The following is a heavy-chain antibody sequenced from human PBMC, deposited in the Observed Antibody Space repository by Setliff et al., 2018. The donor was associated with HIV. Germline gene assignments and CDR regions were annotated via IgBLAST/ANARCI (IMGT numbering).Heavy chain of an antibody. J-gene: IGHJ4*02. CDR1: GFTFSSYG. CDR3: AKTSGWTTIDY. Sequence: GGSLRLSCAASGFTFSSYGMHWVRQAPGKGLECVASIRNDGSNKYYADSVKGRFTISRDDSKNTVYLQMNSLRAEDTAVYYCAKTSGWTTIDYWGQGTLVTVSS. D-gene: IGHD6-19*01. V-gene: IGHV3-30*02. CDR2: IRNDGSNK.